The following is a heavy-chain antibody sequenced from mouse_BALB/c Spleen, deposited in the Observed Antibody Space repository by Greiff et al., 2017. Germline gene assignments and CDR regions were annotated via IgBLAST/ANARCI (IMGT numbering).Heavy chain of an antibody. J-gene: IGHJ3*01. D-gene: IGHD1-1*01. CDR1: GYTFTSYY. V-gene: IGHV1S81*02. Sequence: QVQLQQSGAELVKPGASVKLSCKASGYTFTSYYMYWVKQRPGQGLEWIGEINPSNGGTNFNEKFKSKATLTVDKSSSTAYMQLSSLTSEDSAVYYCARHGDYGSSSFAYWGQGTLVTVSA. CDR3: ARHGDYGSSSFAY. CDR2: INPSNGGT.